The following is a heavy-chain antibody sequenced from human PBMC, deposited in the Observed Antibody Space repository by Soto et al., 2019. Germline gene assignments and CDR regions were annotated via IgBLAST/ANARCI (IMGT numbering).Heavy chain of an antibody. CDR2: ISGSGGST. Sequence: EVQLLESGGGLVQPGGSLRLSCAASGFTFSSYAMSWVRQAPGKGLEWVSAISGSGGSTYYADSVKGRFTISRDNSKNTIYLQMNSLRAEDTAVYYCAKDGERLRYQRGFDPWGQGTLVTLSS. J-gene: IGHJ5*02. D-gene: IGHD3-9*01. V-gene: IGHV3-23*01. CDR1: GFTFSSYA. CDR3: AKDGERLRYQRGFDP.